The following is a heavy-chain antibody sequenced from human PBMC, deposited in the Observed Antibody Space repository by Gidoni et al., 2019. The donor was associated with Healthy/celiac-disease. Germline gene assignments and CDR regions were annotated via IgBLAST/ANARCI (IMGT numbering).Heavy chain of an antibody. CDR1: GGSISSYY. J-gene: IGHJ6*02. V-gene: IGHV4-59*01. CDR2: IYYSGST. CDR3: ARVSYYGMDV. Sequence: QVQLQESGPGLVKPSETLSLTCTVSGGSISSYYWSWIRQPPGKGLEWIGYIYYSGSTNYNPSLKSRVTISVDTSKNQSSLKLSSVTAADTAVYYCARVSYYGMDVWGQGTTVTVSS.